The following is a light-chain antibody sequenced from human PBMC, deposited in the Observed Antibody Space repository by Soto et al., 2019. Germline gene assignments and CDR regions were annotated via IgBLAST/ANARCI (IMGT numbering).Light chain of an antibody. CDR3: CSYAGRSTRV. J-gene: IGLJ3*02. Sequence: QSALTQPASVSGSPGQSITISCTGTSSDVGNYNLVSWYQQHPGKAPKLMIYEGSKRPSGVSNRFSGSKSGNTASLTIPGLQAEDEADYYCCSYAGRSTRVFGGGTQLTVL. CDR2: EGS. V-gene: IGLV2-23*01. CDR1: SSDVGNYNL.